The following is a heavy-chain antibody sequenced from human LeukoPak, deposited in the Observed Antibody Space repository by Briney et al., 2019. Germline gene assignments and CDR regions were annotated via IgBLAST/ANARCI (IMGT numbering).Heavy chain of an antibody. Sequence: PSETLSLTCSVSGGSISCYFGSFIRQPPGQGLEFIGYVHYSGIPLYNPSLLGRVTLSVDTSRTQFFLKLSSVSAADTAVYYGARHDPVGYYQRGMDGWGQVTTVIVAS. J-gene: IGHJ6*02. CDR3: ARHDPVGYYQRGMDG. CDR1: GGSISCYF. CDR2: VHYSGIP. D-gene: IGHD2-15*01. V-gene: IGHV4-59*08.